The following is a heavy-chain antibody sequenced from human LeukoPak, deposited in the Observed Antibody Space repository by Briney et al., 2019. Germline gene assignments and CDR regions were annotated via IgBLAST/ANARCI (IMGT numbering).Heavy chain of an antibody. CDR3: ARGEAMVRGVYYYYYMDV. V-gene: IGHV3-48*04. D-gene: IGHD3-10*01. Sequence: PGGSLRLSCVASGFTFSNYWMNWVRQAPGKGLEWVSYISSSGSTIYYADSVKGRFTISRDNAKNSLYLQMNSLRAEDTAVYYCARGEAMVRGVYYYYYMDVWGKGTTVTISS. CDR2: ISSSGSTI. CDR1: GFTFSNYW. J-gene: IGHJ6*03.